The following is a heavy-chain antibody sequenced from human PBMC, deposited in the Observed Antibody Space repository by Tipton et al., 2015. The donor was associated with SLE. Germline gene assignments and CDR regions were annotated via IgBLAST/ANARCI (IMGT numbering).Heavy chain of an antibody. CDR2: FYSDGRA. CDR3: ARIIAGPGDAFDV. V-gene: IGHV4-4*07. J-gene: IGHJ3*01. Sequence: TLSLTCTVSGGSIGNNYWNWIRQSAGKGLEWIGRFYSDGRAAPESRLNPSFESRVTMSVDPSKKQLSLTLMSVTAADTAVYFCARIIAGPGDAFDVWGQGTMVTVSS. CDR1: GGSIGNNY.